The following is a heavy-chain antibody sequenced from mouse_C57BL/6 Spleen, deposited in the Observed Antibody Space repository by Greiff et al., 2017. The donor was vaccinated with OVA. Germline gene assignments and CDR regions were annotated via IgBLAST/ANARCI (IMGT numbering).Heavy chain of an antibody. J-gene: IGHJ3*01. V-gene: IGHV1-26*01. CDR3: ARGGYYGSSYGAY. CDR2: INPNNGGT. Sequence: VQLQQSGPELVKPGASVKISCKASGYTFTDYYMNWVKQSHGKSLEWIGDINPNNGGTSYNQKFKGKATLTVDKSSSTAYMELRSLTSEDSAVYYCARGGYYGSSYGAYWGQGTLVTVSA. D-gene: IGHD1-1*01. CDR1: GYTFTDYY.